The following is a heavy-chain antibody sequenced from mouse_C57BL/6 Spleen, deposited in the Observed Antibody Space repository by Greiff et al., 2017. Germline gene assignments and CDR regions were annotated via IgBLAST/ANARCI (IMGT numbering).Heavy chain of an antibody. Sequence: VQLQQSGPELVKPGASVKISCKASGYSFTDFNMNWVKQSNGKSLEWIGAINPNYGTTSYKQKFKGKATLTVDQSSSPPCMQLNSLTSEDAAVYYCARYGGYFDVWGTGTTVTVSS. CDR1: GYSFTDFN. CDR3: ARYGGYFDV. D-gene: IGHD1-1*02. V-gene: IGHV1-39*01. J-gene: IGHJ1*03. CDR2: INPNYGTT.